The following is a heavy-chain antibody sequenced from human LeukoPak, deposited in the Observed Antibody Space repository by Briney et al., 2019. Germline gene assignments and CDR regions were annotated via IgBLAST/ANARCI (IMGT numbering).Heavy chain of an antibody. V-gene: IGHV3-53*01. D-gene: IGHD3-3*01. CDR1: GFTVSSSY. J-gene: IGHJ6*02. Sequence: GGSLRLSCAASGFTVSSSYMSWVRQAPGKGLDWVSVIYSGGSTYYADSVKGRFTISRDNSKNTLYLQMNSLRAEGTAVYYCARGRPIFGVVITPPGMDVWGQGTTVTVSS. CDR3: ARGRPIFGVVITPPGMDV. CDR2: IYSGGST.